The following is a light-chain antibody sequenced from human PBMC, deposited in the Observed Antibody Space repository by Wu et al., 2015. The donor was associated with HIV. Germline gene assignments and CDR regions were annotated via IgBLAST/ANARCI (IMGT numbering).Light chain of an antibody. CDR1: QTIGTY. CDR3: QGRE. J-gene: IGKJ4*01. Sequence: DIQMTQSPSSLSASVGDRVTITCRASQTIGTYLNWYQQKEGKAPKLLIYGASSLQSGVPSRFSGSGYGTDFTLTISSLEPEDFAVYYCQGREFGGGTKIEIQ. V-gene: IGKV1-39*02. CDR2: GAS.